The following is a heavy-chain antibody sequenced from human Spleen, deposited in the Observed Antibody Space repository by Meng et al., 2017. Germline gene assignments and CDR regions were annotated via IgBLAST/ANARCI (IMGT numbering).Heavy chain of an antibody. CDR1: GGSISSGGYY. CDR3: AGGGAGSDDDAFDI. D-gene: IGHD3-10*01. CDR2: IYYSGGT. V-gene: IGHV4-31*03. Sequence: LRLSCTVSGGSISSGGYYWSWIRQHPGKGREWIGYIYYSGGTYYNPSLKSRVTISVDTSKNQFSLKLSSVTAADTGVYYCAGGGAGSDDDAFDIWGQGTMVTVSS. J-gene: IGHJ3*02.